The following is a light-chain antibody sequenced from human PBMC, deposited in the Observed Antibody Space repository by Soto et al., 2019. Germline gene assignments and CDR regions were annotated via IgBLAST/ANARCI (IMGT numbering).Light chain of an antibody. Sequence: EMVLTQSPGTLSLSPGERATLSCRASQSVTRSYLAWYQQTPGEAPRLLIYGASSRAACIPDRFSGSGFGTDFTLTISRLESEDFAVYYFQQYGSSPPFTFGPGTRVHFK. V-gene: IGKV3-20*01. CDR2: GAS. CDR3: QQYGSSPPFT. J-gene: IGKJ3*01. CDR1: QSVTRSY.